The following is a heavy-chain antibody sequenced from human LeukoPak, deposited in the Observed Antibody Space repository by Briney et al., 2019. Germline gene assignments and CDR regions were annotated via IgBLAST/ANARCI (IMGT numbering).Heavy chain of an antibody. CDR1: GGSISSGGYS. CDR2: INHSGST. J-gene: IGHJ6*02. CDR3: ARDVVVVPAAIHYGMDV. D-gene: IGHD2-2*01. V-gene: IGHV4-30-2*01. Sequence: SETLSLTCAVSGGSISSGGYSWSWIRQPPGKGLEWIGEINHSGSTNYNPSLKSRVTISVDTSKNQFSLNLSSVTAADTAVYYCARDVVVVPAAIHYGMDVWGQGTTVTVSS.